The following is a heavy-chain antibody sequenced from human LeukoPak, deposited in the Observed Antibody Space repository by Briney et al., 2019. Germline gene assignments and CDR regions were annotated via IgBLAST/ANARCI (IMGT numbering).Heavy chain of an antibody. V-gene: IGHV3-9*01. CDR2: ISWNSGSI. CDR3: AKDRYSSCPGEAFDI. Sequence: PGGSLRLSCSASGFTFDDYAMHWVRQAPGKGLEWVSGISWNSGSIGYADSVKGRFTISRDNAKNSLYLQMNSLRAEDTALYYCAKDRYSSCPGEAFDIWGQGTMATVSS. CDR1: GFTFDDYA. J-gene: IGHJ3*02. D-gene: IGHD6-13*01.